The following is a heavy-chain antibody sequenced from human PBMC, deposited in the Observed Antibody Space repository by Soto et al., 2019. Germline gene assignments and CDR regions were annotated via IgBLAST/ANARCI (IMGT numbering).Heavy chain of an antibody. V-gene: IGHV2-70*01. CDR3: ARSGGAGGEFGGWFDP. D-gene: IGHD3-3*01. J-gene: IGHJ5*02. CDR2: IDWDDDK. CDR1: GFSLSTSGMC. Sequence: GSGPTLVNPPQTLTLTCTFSGFSLSTSGMCVSWIRQPPGKALEWLALIDWDDDKYYSTSLKTRLTISKDTSKNQVVLTMTNMDPVDTATYYCARSGGAGGEFGGWFDPWGQGTLVTVSS.